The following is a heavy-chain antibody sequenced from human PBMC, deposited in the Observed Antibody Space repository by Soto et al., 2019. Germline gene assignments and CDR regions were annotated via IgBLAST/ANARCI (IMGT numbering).Heavy chain of an antibody. CDR3: ARRSLAYCGGDCYSSFAFDI. CDR2: IYPGDSDT. Sequence: GESLKISCKGSVYSFTSYWIGWVRQMPGKGLEWMGIIYPGDSDTRYSPSFQGQVTISADKSISTAYLQWSSLKASDTAMYYCARRSLAYCGGDCYSSFAFDIWGQGTMVTVSS. D-gene: IGHD2-21*02. CDR1: VYSFTSYW. J-gene: IGHJ3*02. V-gene: IGHV5-51*01.